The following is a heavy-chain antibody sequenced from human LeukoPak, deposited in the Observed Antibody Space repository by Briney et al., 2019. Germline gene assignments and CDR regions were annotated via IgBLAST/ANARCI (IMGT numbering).Heavy chain of an antibody. D-gene: IGHD1-1*01. Sequence: GGSLRLSCTASGFTFSTYWMHWVRQAPGKGLVWVSHINSDGSSTNYADSVKGRFTISRDNAENTLYLQMNSLRAEDTAVYYCTRDSDNRAADYWGQGTLVTVSS. V-gene: IGHV3-74*01. CDR2: INSDGSST. CDR3: TRDSDNRAADY. J-gene: IGHJ4*02. CDR1: GFTFSTYW.